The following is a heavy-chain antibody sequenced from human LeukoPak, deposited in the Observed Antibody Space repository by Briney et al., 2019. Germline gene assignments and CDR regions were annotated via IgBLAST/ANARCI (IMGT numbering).Heavy chain of an antibody. D-gene: IGHD4-17*01. CDR1: GLTFSSSA. CDR2: ISGSGDST. Sequence: GGSLRLSCAASGLTFSSSAMSWVRQAPGKGLQWVSAISGSGDSTHYADSVKGRFTISRDNSKNTLYLQMNSLRAEDTAIYYCAEDQGPDYAPYGSATQFYWGQGALVTVSS. V-gene: IGHV3-23*01. CDR3: AEDQGPDYAPYGSATQFY. J-gene: IGHJ4*01.